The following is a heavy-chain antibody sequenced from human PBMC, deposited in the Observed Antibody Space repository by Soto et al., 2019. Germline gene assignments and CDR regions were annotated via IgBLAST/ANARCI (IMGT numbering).Heavy chain of an antibody. V-gene: IGHV4-30-4*01. CDR1: GGSISSGDYY. CDR2: IYYSGST. D-gene: IGHD3-22*01. J-gene: IGHJ5*02. CDR3: ARVGFYYDSSGYMNWFDP. Sequence: PSETLSLTCTVSGGSISSGDYYWSWIRQPPGKGLEWIGYIYYSGSTYYNPSLKSRVTISVDTSKNQFSLKLSSVTAADTAVYYCARVGFYYDSSGYMNWFDPWGQGTLVTVSS.